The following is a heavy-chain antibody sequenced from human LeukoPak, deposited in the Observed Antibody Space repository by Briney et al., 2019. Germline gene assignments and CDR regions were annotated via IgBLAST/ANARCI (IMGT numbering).Heavy chain of an antibody. CDR1: GYTFSGYY. J-gene: IGHJ5*02. V-gene: IGHV1-2*02. CDR3: ARDQDQLLRFWFDP. D-gene: IGHD2-2*01. CDR2: INPNSGGT. Sequence: ASVKVSCKGSGYTFSGYYMHWVRQAPGQGLEWMGWINPNSGGTNYAQKFQGRVTMTRDTSISTAYMELSRLRSDDTAVYYCARDQDQLLRFWFDPWGQGTLVTVSS.